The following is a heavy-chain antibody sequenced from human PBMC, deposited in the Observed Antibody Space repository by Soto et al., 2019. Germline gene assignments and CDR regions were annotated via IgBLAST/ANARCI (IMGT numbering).Heavy chain of an antibody. CDR1: GGSISSGGYY. V-gene: IGHV4-31*03. CDR3: ARTGVVDCSIDY. CDR2: IYYSGST. D-gene: IGHD2-2*01. Sequence: QVQLQESGPGLVKPSQTLSLTCTVSGGSISSGGYYWSWIRQLPGKGLEWIGYIYYSGSTYYNPSLKSRVTISVDTSKNQFSLKLSSVTAADTAAYYCARTGVVDCSIDYWGQGTLVTVSS. J-gene: IGHJ4*02.